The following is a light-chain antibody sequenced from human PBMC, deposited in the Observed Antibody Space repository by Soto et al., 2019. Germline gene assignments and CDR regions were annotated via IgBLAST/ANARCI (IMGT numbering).Light chain of an antibody. J-gene: IGKJ3*01. CDR3: QQYNNWPFT. Sequence: EIVLTQSPATLSLSPGEIATLSCRARQSVSSNLAWYQQKPGQAPRLLIYGASTRATGIPARFSGSGSGTEFTLTISSLQSEDFAVYYCQQYNNWPFTLGPGTKVDIK. V-gene: IGKV3-15*01. CDR1: QSVSSN. CDR2: GAS.